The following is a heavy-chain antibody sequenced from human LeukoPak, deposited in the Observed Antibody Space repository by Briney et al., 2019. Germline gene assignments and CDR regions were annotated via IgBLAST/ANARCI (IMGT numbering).Heavy chain of an antibody. Sequence: SQTLSLTCNVSGVSISDGRYYWAWIRQYPGRGLEWLGYKYYSGSAKYNPSLKSRLTISVDTPDNQFSLQLSSVTAADTAMYYCATPYCSGISCLDVFNIWGQGTMVTVSS. CDR1: GVSISDGRYY. V-gene: IGHV4-31*03. CDR3: ATPYCSGISCLDVFNI. D-gene: IGHD2-2*01. CDR2: KYYSGSA. J-gene: IGHJ3*02.